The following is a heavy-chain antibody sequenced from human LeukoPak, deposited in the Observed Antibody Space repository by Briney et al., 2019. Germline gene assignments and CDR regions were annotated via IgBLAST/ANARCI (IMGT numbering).Heavy chain of an antibody. D-gene: IGHD6-13*01. CDR3: ARDRDSSSWYTILYYFDY. J-gene: IGHJ4*02. CDR2: INPSGGSS. V-gene: IGHV1-46*01. CDR1: GYTFTSYY. Sequence: GASVKVSCKASGYTFTSYYMHWVRQAPGPGLEWMGIINPSGGSSSYAQKFQGRVTMTRDTSTSTVYMELSSLRSEDTAVYYCARDRDSSSWYTILYYFDYWGQGTLVTVSS.